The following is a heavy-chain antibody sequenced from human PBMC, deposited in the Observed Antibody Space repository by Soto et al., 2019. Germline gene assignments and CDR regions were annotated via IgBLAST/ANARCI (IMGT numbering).Heavy chain of an antibody. Sequence: ASVKASCKTSGDTISNYGITCVRQAPGQPLEWLGWISLYSDGTNYAQKFQGRVSMTTDTSTTTAYMELRSLRSDDTAVYYCARVVPGAEAWFGPWGQGTLVTVSS. D-gene: IGHD2-2*01. J-gene: IGHJ5*02. CDR2: ISLYSDGT. CDR1: GDTISNYG. V-gene: IGHV1-18*01. CDR3: ARVVPGAEAWFGP.